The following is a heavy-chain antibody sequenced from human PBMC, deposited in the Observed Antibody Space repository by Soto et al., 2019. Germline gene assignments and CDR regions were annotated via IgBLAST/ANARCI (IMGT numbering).Heavy chain of an antibody. CDR1: GYTFTSYD. D-gene: IGHD6-19*01. Sequence: QVQLVQSGAEVKKPGASVKVSCKASGYTFTSYDINWVRQATGQGLEWMGWMNPNSGNTGYAQKFQGRVAMTRNTSISTAYMELSSLRSEDTGVYYCASPYSSGYYYYYGMDVWGQGTTVTVSS. J-gene: IGHJ6*02. CDR2: MNPNSGNT. V-gene: IGHV1-8*01. CDR3: ASPYSSGYYYYYGMDV.